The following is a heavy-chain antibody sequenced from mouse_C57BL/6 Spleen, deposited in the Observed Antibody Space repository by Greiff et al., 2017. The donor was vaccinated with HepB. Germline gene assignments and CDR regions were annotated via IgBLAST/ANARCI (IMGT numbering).Heavy chain of an antibody. D-gene: IGHD1-1*01. Sequence: EVKLVESGEGLVKPGGSLKLSCAASGFTFSSYAMSWVRQTPEKRLEWVAYISSGGDYIYYADTVKGRFTISRDNARNTLYLQMSSLKSEDTAMYYCTRYYYGSRTPFDVWGTGTTVTVSS. CDR1: GFTFSSYA. J-gene: IGHJ1*03. CDR3: TRYYYGSRTPFDV. V-gene: IGHV5-9-1*02. CDR2: ISSGGDYI.